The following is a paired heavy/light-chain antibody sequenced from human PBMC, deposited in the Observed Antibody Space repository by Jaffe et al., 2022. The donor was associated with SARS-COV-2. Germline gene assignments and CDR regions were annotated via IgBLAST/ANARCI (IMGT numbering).Heavy chain of an antibody. CDR2: ISDTGGGT. V-gene: IGHV3-23*01. CDR1: GFTFSTFA. J-gene: IGHJ3*02. D-gene: IGHD2-2*01. Sequence: EEQLLESGGGLVQPGGSLRLSCAASGFTFSTFAMNWVRQGPGRGLEWVSGISDTGGGTYYADSVKGRFTISRDNSKNTLYLQMNSLRAEDTALYFCAKAGLRYCTSTYCVSDAFDIWGPGTMVTVSS. CDR3: AKAGLRYCTSTYCVSDAFDI.
Light chain of an antibody. J-gene: IGKJ2*01. CDR1: QGIRND. V-gene: IGKV1-17*01. CDR2: AAS. CDR3: LQHNSYPYT. Sequence: DIQMTQSPSSLSASVGDRVRITCRASQGIRNDLGWYQQKPGKAPKRLIYAASSLQSGVPLRFSGRGSGTEFTLTISSLQPEDFATYYCLQHNSYPYTFGQGTKLEIK.